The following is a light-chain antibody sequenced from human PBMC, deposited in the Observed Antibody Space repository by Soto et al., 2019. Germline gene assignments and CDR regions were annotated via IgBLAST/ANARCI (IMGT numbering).Light chain of an antibody. CDR2: DVS. CDR3: SSYTSSSTYV. CDR1: SSDVGGYDY. Sequence: QSALTQPASVSGSPGQSSTISCTGTSSDVGGYDYVSWYQQHPGEGPKLMIYDVSNRPSGVSNRFSGSKSGNTASLTISGLQAEDEADYYCSSYTSSSTYVFGSGTKVTVL. J-gene: IGLJ1*01. V-gene: IGLV2-14*01.